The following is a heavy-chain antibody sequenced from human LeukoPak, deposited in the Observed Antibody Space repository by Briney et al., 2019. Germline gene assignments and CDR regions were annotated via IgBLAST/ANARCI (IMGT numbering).Heavy chain of an antibody. CDR1: GGTFSSYT. V-gene: IGHV1-69*04. CDR3: ARDLGLYYYDSSGQPNDAFDI. D-gene: IGHD3-22*01. J-gene: IGHJ3*02. Sequence: SVKVSCKASGGTFSSYTISWVRQAPGQGLEWMGRIIPILGIANYAQKFQGRVTITADKSTSTAYMELSSLRSEDTAVYYRARDLGLYYYDSSGQPNDAFDIWGQGTMVTVSS. CDR2: IIPILGIA.